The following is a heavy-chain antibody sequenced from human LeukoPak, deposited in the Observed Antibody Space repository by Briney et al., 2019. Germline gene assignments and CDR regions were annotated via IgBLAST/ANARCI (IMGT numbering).Heavy chain of an antibody. CDR1: GYTFTTYG. V-gene: IGHV1-18*01. CDR3: ARDHVPRGDGYNYYEY. Sequence: GASVKVSCTASGYTFTTYGISWVRQAPGQGLEWMGWISGYNGNTKYAHKIQGRVTMTTDTSTSTAYMNLRSLRSDDTAVYYCARDHVPRGDGYNYYEYWGQGTLVTVSP. D-gene: IGHD5-24*01. J-gene: IGHJ4*02. CDR2: ISGYNGNT.